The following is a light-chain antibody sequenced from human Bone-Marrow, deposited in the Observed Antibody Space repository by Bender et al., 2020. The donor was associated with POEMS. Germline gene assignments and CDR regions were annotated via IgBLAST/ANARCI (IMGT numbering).Light chain of an antibody. CDR3: QSYDNSLGGWV. V-gene: IGLV2-14*02. J-gene: IGLJ3*02. CDR1: SSDVGSYDF. CDR2: QGT. Sequence: QSALTQPASVSGSPGQSITISCTGTSSDVGSYDFVSWYQHHPGKAPKLINYQGTKRPSGVSNRFSGSKSGTSASLAITGLQAEDEGDYYCQSYDNSLGGWVFGGGTKLTVL.